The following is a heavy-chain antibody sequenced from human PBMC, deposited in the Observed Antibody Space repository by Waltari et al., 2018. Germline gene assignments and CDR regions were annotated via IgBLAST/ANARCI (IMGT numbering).Heavy chain of an antibody. CDR1: GGSISSSSYY. CDR2: IYYSGIT. J-gene: IGHJ4*02. Sequence: QLQLQESGPGLVKPSETLSLTCTVSGGSISSSSYYWGWIRQPPGKGLEWIGSIYYSGITYYHPSLKSRVTISLDTSKSQFSLKLSSVTAADTAVYYCARLVSGYSSSWYGCDYWGQGTLVTVSS. CDR3: ARLVSGYSSSWYGCDY. V-gene: IGHV4-39*01. D-gene: IGHD6-13*01.